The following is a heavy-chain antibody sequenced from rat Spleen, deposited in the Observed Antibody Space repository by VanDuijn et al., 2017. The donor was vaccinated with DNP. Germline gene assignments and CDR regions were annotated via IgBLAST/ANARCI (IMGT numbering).Heavy chain of an antibody. CDR1: GFSLTSYY. CDR2: IRSGGST. J-gene: IGHJ2*01. D-gene: IGHD4-3*01. V-gene: IGHV2-65*01. CDR3: ARKGVD. Sequence: QVQLKETGPGLVQPTQTLSITCTVSGFSLTSYYMQWVRQTPGKGLEWMGFIRSGGSTEYNSEFKSRLSISRDTSKNQVFLKMSSRKTEDTGMYYCARKGVDWGQGVMVTVSS.